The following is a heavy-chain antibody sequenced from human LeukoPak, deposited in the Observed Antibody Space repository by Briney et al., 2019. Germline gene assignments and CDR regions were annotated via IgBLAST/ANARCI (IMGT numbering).Heavy chain of an antibody. CDR1: GYSFTSYW. V-gene: IGHV5-51*01. Sequence: GESLKISCKGSGYSFTSYWIGWVRQMPGKGLEWMGIIYPGDSDTRYSPSFQGQVTISADKSISTAYLQWSSLKASDTAMYYCARQKTGDGYNPYYYYGMDVWGQGTTVTVS. J-gene: IGHJ6*02. D-gene: IGHD5-24*01. CDR3: ARQKTGDGYNPYYYYGMDV. CDR2: IYPGDSDT.